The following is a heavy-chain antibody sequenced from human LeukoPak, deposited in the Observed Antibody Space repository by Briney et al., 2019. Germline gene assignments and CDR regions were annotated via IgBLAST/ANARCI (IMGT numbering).Heavy chain of an antibody. D-gene: IGHD3-3*01. V-gene: IGHV4-59*12. CDR1: GGSISSYY. Sequence: PSETLSLTCTVSGGSISSYYWSWIRQPPGKGLEWIGYIYYSGSTNYNPSLKSRVTISVDTSKNQFSLKLSSVTAADTAVYYCARGITIFGVVMANWFDPWGQGTLVTVSS. J-gene: IGHJ5*02. CDR3: ARGITIFGVVMANWFDP. CDR2: IYYSGST.